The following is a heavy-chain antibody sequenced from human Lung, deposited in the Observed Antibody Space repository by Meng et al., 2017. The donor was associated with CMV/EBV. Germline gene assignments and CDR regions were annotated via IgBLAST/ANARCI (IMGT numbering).Heavy chain of an antibody. J-gene: IGHJ4*02. V-gene: IGHV3-21*01. CDR2: ISSTSAYI. CDR1: GFTFSSYR. CDR3: ATGAPLDY. Sequence: GGSLRLYCAASGFTFSSYRINWVRQAPGKGLEWVASISSTSAYIYYAESVEGRFIISRDNAKSSLYLTMDNLAVEDTAVYYCATGAPLDYWGQGTLVTVSS. D-gene: IGHD3-10*01.